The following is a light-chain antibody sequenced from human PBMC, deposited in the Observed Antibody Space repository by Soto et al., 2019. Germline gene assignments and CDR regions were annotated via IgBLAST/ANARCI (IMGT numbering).Light chain of an antibody. CDR3: CSYAGTSAYA. Sequence: ALTRPASGSRAAVRGRSITYDRTGSDVGAYNLVSWYQQHPGKAPKLIICEVNTRPSGISNRFSGSKSGDTASLTISGLQAEDEADYFCCSYAGTSAYASGPGTTVPVL. CDR1: GSDVGAYNL. CDR2: EVN. V-gene: IGLV2-23*02. J-gene: IGLJ1*01.